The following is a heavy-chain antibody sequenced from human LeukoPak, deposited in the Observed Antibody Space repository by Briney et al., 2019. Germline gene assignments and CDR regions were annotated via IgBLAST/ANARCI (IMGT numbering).Heavy chain of an antibody. J-gene: IGHJ4*02. CDR2: IYYSGST. V-gene: IGHV4-30-4*08. Sequence: SETLSLTCTVSGGSISSGDYYWSWIRQPPGKGLEWIVCIYYSGSTYYNPSLKSRVTISVDTSKNQFSLKLSSVTAADTAVYYCARESNKVVRGVIITHAFDYWGQGTLVTVSS. CDR3: ARESNKVVRGVIITHAFDY. CDR1: GGSISSGDYY. D-gene: IGHD3-10*01.